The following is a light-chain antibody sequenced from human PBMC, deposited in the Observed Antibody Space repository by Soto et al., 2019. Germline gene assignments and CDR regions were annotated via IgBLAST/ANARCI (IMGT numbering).Light chain of an antibody. CDR1: SSDVGGYNY. Sequence: QSALTQPASVSGSPGQSITISCTGTSSDVGGYNYVSWYQQHPGKAPKLMIYEVTNRTSGVSNRFSSSKSGNTASLTISGLQADDEADYYCSSYTSSITYVFGTGTKVTVL. V-gene: IGLV2-14*01. J-gene: IGLJ1*01. CDR2: EVT. CDR3: SSYTSSITYV.